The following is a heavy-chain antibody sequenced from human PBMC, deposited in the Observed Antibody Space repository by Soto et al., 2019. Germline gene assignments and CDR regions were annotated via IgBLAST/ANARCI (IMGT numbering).Heavy chain of an antibody. CDR2: ISSSGSTI. D-gene: IGHD6-13*01. J-gene: IGHJ4*02. V-gene: IGHV3-48*03. Sequence: PGGSLRLSCAASGFTFSSYEMNWVRQAPGKGLEWVSYISSSGSTIYYADSVNGRFTISRDNAKNSLYLQMNSLRAEDTAVYYWARVSRVRYSSSWYSSVDYWGQGTLVTVSS. CDR3: ARVSRVRYSSSWYSSVDY. CDR1: GFTFSSYE.